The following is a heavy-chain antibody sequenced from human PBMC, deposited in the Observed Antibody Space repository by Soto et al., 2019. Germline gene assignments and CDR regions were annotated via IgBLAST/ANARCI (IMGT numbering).Heavy chain of an antibody. CDR3: ARDLPQGSSWPCLDY. V-gene: IGHV3-30-3*01. CDR2: ISYDGSNK. Sequence: GGSLRLSCAASGFTFSSYAMHWVRQAPGKGLEWVAVISYDGSNKYYADSVKGRFTISRDNSKNTLYLQMNSLRAEDTAVYYCARDLPQGSSWPCLDYWGQGTLVTVSS. D-gene: IGHD6-13*01. J-gene: IGHJ4*02. CDR1: GFTFSSYA.